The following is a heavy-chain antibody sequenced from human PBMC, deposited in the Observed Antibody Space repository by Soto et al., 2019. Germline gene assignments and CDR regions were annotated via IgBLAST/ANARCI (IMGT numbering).Heavy chain of an antibody. CDR2: ISSSSSTI. J-gene: IGHJ4*02. D-gene: IGHD3-22*01. Sequence: GGSLRLSCAASGFTFSSYSMNWVRQAPGKGLEWVSYISSSSSTIYYADSVKGRFTISRDNAKNSLYLQMNSLRDEDTAVYYCASVYYYDSSGPRPFDYWGQGTLVTVSS. CDR3: ASVYYYDSSGPRPFDY. CDR1: GFTFSSYS. V-gene: IGHV3-48*02.